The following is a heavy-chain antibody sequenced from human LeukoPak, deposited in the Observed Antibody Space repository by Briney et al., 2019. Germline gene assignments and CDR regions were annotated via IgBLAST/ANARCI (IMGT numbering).Heavy chain of an antibody. Sequence: PGGSLRLSCAASGFTFSSYAMSWVRQAPGKGLEWVSSITGSSASTYYADSVKGRFTISRDNSKNTLYLQMNSLRAEDVAVYFCAKLDYYDTHWGQGTLVTVSS. CDR2: ITGSSAST. CDR3: AKLDYYDTH. CDR1: GFTFSSYA. J-gene: IGHJ4*02. D-gene: IGHD3-22*01. V-gene: IGHV3-23*01.